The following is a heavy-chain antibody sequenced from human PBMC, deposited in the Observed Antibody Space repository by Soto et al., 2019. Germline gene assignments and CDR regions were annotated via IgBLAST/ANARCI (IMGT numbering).Heavy chain of an antibody. J-gene: IGHJ4*02. CDR3: ARVSDYGSFLVDS. D-gene: IGHD3-10*01. CDR2: ISSSGSTI. Sequence: GGSLRLSCTASGFTFSSYEMNWVRQAPGKGLEWISYISSSGSTIYYADSVEGRFTISRDNAKNSLYPQMNSLRAEDTAVYYCARVSDYGSFLVDSWGQGTLVTVSS. CDR1: GFTFSSYE. V-gene: IGHV3-48*03.